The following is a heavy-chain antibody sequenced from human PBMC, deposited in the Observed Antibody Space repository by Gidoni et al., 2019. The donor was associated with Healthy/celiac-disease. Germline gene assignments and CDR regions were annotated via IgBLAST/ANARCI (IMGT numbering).Heavy chain of an antibody. D-gene: IGHD3-16*02. V-gene: IGHV4-59*01. Sequence: QVQLQESGPGLVKPSATLSLTCTASGGSISSYYWSWIRQPPGKGLEWIGYIYYSGSTNYNPSLKSRVTISVDTSKNQFSLKLSSVTAADTAVYYCARAMITFGGVIAHFDYWGQGTLVTVSS. CDR1: GGSISSYY. CDR2: IYYSGST. J-gene: IGHJ4*02. CDR3: ARAMITFGGVIAHFDY.